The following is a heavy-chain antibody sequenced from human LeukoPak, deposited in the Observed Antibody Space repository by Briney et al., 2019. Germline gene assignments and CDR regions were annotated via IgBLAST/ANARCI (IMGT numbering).Heavy chain of an antibody. Sequence: PSETLSLTCTVSRGSISTYYWSWIGQPPGKGLEWIGYIYYNGDTNYNPSLKSRVTISVDTSKKQFSLKLRTVTAADTAVCYCARRGRRDGYNLNWFDPWGQGTLVTVSS. CDR3: ARRGRRDGYNLNWFDP. CDR2: IYYNGDT. CDR1: RGSISTYY. D-gene: IGHD5-24*01. V-gene: IGHV4-59*01. J-gene: IGHJ5*02.